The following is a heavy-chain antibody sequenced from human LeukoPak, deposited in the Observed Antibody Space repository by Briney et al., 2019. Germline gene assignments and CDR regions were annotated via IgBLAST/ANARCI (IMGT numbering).Heavy chain of an antibody. CDR3: ARDLAVLRYFDPLDAFDI. Sequence: GASVNVSCKASGYTFTSYAMNWVRQAPGQGLEWMGGINTNTGNPTYAQGFTGRFVFSLDTSVSTAYLQISSLKAEDTAVYYCARDLAVLRYFDPLDAFDIWGQGTMVTVSS. D-gene: IGHD3-9*01. CDR2: INTNTGNP. CDR1: GYTFTSYA. V-gene: IGHV7-4-1*02. J-gene: IGHJ3*02.